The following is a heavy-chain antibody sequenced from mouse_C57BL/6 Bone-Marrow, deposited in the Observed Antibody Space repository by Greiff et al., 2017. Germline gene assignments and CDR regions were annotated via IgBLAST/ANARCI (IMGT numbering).Heavy chain of an antibody. J-gene: IGHJ3*01. D-gene: IGHD1-1*01. V-gene: IGHV1-72*01. Sequence: QVQLQQPGAELVKPGASVKLSCKASGYTFTSYWMHWVKQRPGRGLEWIGRIDPNSGGTKYNEKFKSKATLTVDKPSSTAYMQLSSLTSEDSEVYYCARDPYYYGNAYWGQGTLVTVSA. CDR3: ARDPYYYGNAY. CDR2: IDPNSGGT. CDR1: GYTFTSYW.